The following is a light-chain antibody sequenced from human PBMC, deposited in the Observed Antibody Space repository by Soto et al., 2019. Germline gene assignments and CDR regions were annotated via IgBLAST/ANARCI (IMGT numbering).Light chain of an antibody. Sequence: EIVMTQSPATLSVSPGERATLSCRASQSVSSNLAWYQQKPGQATRLLIYGASTSATGIPARFSGSGSGTEFILTISRLQSEDFAVYYCQQYNNWPLTFGGGTKVEIK. CDR1: QSVSSN. V-gene: IGKV3-15*01. CDR3: QQYNNWPLT. CDR2: GAS. J-gene: IGKJ4*01.